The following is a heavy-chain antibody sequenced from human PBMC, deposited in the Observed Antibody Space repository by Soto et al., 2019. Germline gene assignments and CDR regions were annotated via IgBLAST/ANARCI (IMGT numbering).Heavy chain of an antibody. Sequence: SETLSLTCTVSGGSVSRGSYYWSWIRQPPGKGLEWIGYIYYSGSTNYNPSLKSRVTISVDTSKNQFSLKLSSVTAADTAVYYCARAGGYCSGGSCQYDAFDIWGTGIMVTVSS. CDR3: ARAGGYCSGGSCQYDAFDI. V-gene: IGHV4-61*01. CDR2: IYYSGST. J-gene: IGHJ3*02. D-gene: IGHD2-15*01. CDR1: GGSVSRGSYY.